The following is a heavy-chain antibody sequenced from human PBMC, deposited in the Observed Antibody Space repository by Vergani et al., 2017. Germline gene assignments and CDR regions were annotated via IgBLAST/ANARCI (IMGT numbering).Heavy chain of an antibody. J-gene: IGHJ6*02. CDR3: ARGSMVRGVIGGYYYYYGMDV. CDR1: GGSISSGGYY. V-gene: IGHV4-31*03. CDR2: IYYSGST. Sequence: QVQLQESGPGLVKPSQTLSLTCTVSGGSISSGGYYWSWIRQHPGKGLEWIGYIYYSGSTYYNPSLKSRVTISVDTSKNQFSLKLSSVTAADTAVYYCARGSMVRGVIGGYYYYYGMDVWGQGTTVTVSS. D-gene: IGHD3-10*01.